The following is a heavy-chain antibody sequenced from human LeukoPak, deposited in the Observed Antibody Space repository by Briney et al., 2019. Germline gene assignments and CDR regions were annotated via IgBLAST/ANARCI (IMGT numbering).Heavy chain of an antibody. CDR3: AREDGYCSGGNCYSYFDS. D-gene: IGHD2-15*01. Sequence: GGSLRLSCAASGFTFSHFWMSWVRQAPGKGLEWVAYIKKTGSETYYVDSVKGRFTITRDNTKNSLFLQMYSLRAEDTAVYFCAREDGYCSGGNCYSYFDSWGQGTLVTVSS. CDR1: GFTFSHFW. CDR2: IKKTGSET. J-gene: IGHJ4*02. V-gene: IGHV3-7*01.